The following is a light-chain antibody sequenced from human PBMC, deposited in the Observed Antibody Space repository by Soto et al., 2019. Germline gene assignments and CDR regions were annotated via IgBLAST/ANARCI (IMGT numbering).Light chain of an antibody. CDR3: QQYSSSPKT. V-gene: IGKV3-20*01. CDR1: QSVSNSY. J-gene: IGKJ1*01. CDR2: DAS. Sequence: EIVLTQSPGTLSLSPGERATLSCRASQSVSNSYLAWHQQKPGQAPRLLIYDASNRATGIPDRFSGSGSGTDFTLTISRLEPEDCAVYYCQQYSSSPKTFGQGTKVEIK.